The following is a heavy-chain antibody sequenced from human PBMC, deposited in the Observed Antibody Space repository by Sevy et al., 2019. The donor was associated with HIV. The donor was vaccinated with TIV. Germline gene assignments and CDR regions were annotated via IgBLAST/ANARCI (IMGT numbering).Heavy chain of an antibody. V-gene: IGHV3-23*01. CDR3: ASGGCIGPHDS. J-gene: IGHJ4*02. Sequence: GGSLRLSCAASGFAFYDYSMSWIRQAPGKGLEWVATLSFGCGKINYADSVKGRFTISRDNSKNSFYLQMDNLRVEDTYLYYSASGGCIGPHDSWGQGTRVTVSS. CDR2: LSFGCGKI. CDR1: GFAFYDYS. D-gene: IGHD2-15*01.